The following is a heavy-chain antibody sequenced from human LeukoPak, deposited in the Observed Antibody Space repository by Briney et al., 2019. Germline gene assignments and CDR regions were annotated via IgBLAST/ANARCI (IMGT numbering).Heavy chain of an antibody. V-gene: IGHV3-30*18. CDR2: ISYDGSNK. Sequence: GGSLGLSCAASGFTFSSYGMHWVRQAPGKGLEWVAVISYDGSNKYYADSVKGRFTISRDNSKNTLYLQMNSLRAEDTAVYYCAKDRNPVFDYWGQGTLVTVSS. CDR3: AKDRNPVFDY. CDR1: GFTFSSYG. J-gene: IGHJ4*02.